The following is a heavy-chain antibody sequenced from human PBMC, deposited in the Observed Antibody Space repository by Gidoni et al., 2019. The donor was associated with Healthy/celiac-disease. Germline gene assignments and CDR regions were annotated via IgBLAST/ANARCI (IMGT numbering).Heavy chain of an antibody. V-gene: IGHV3-33*01. CDR2: IWYDGSNK. CDR1: GFNYSRHG. J-gene: IGHJ4*02. D-gene: IGHD3-22*01. Sequence: QVQLVEYGGGGVQPGRSLRLSCAASGFNYSRHGMHWVRQAPGKGLEWVAVIWYDGSNKYYADSVKGRFTISRDNSKNTLYLQMNSLRAEDTAVYYCARATADPDSSGPSTFDYWGQGTLVTVSS. CDR3: ARATADPDSSGPSTFDY.